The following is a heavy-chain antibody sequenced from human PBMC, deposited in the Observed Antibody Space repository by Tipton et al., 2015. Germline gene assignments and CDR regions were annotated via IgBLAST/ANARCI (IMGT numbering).Heavy chain of an antibody. D-gene: IGHD5-24*01. CDR2: VFHTGAT. V-gene: IGHV4-59*01. CDR3: ARDLEHGMDV. J-gene: IGHJ6*02. Sequence: TLSLTCTVSGVSISSYYWTWIRQPPGKGLQWVGNVFHTGATSYNSSLKSRLTFSIDTSKNQFSLTLKSVTAADTAVYYCARDLEHGMDVWGQGTTVTVSS. CDR1: GVSISSYY.